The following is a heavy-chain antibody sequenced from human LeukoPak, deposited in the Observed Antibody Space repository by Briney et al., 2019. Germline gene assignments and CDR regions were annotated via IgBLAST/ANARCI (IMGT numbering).Heavy chain of an antibody. Sequence: GGSLRLSCTASGFTFGDYAMSWVRQAPGKGLEWVGFIRSKACGGTTAYAASVKGRFTISRDDSKSIDYLQMNSLKTEDTAVYYCTRLEPVWFGELLPFDYWGQGTLVTVSS. CDR3: TRLEPVWFGELLPFDY. CDR2: IRSKACGGTT. V-gene: IGHV3-49*04. J-gene: IGHJ4*02. CDR1: GFTFGDYA. D-gene: IGHD3-10*01.